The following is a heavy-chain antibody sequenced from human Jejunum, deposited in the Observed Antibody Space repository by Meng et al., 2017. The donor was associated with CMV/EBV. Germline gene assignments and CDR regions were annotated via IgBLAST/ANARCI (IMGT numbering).Heavy chain of an antibody. D-gene: IGHD6-6*01. CDR2: ISSGGRT. Sequence: TFSSYAMSWVRQAPGKGLEWVSSISSGGRTYYADSVKGRFTISRDNSKDTLYLQINSLRVEDTAVYYCAKRIEARRMRLNYYGMDVWGQGTTVTVSS. V-gene: IGHV3-23*01. CDR1: TFSSYA. CDR3: AKRIEARRMRLNYYGMDV. J-gene: IGHJ6*02.